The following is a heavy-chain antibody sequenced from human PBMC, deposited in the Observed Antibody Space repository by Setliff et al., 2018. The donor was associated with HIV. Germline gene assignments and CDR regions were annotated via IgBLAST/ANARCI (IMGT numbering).Heavy chain of an antibody. Sequence: PSETLSLTCSMSNGSINDYYWSWIRQSPGKGLEWIGSTYNSENINYNPSLKSRVTISVDMSKSQFSLRLSSVTAADTAMYYCAREYYRSGGYYSGWKYYYMDVWGKGTTVTVSS. CDR3: AREYYRSGGYYSGWKYYYMDV. J-gene: IGHJ6*03. V-gene: IGHV4-4*08. CDR2: TYNSENI. D-gene: IGHD2-15*01. CDR1: NGSINDYY.